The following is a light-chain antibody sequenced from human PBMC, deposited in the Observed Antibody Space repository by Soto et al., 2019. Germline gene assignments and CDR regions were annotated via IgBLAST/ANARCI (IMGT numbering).Light chain of an antibody. Sequence: EIVMTQSPATLSVSPGERATLSCRANQSVSSNLAWYQQKPGQAPRLLIYGASTMATGIPARFSGSGSGTEFTLTISSLQSEDFAVYYCQQYNNWPPWTVGQGTKVEIK. V-gene: IGKV3D-15*01. CDR1: QSVSSN. J-gene: IGKJ1*01. CDR2: GAS. CDR3: QQYNNWPPWT.